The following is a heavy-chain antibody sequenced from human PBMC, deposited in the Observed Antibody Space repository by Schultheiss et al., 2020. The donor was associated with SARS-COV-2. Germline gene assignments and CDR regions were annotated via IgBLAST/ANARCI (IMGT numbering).Heavy chain of an antibody. CDR1: GYSISSGYY. CDR2: IYYSGST. CDR3: ARRVVVAATSFFPRSYGMDV. Sequence: SETLSLTCAVSGYSISSGYYWGWIRQPPGKGLEWIGYIYYSGSTYYNPSLKSRVTISVDTSKNQFSLKLSSVTAADTAVYYCARRVVVAATSFFPRSYGMDVWGQGTTVTVSS. V-gene: IGHV4-38-2*01. D-gene: IGHD2-15*01. J-gene: IGHJ6*02.